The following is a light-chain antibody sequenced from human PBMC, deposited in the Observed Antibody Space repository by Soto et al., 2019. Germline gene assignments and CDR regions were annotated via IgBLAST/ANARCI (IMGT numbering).Light chain of an antibody. J-gene: IGKJ5*01. V-gene: IGKV3-15*01. CDR3: QQYNNWPPIT. CDR2: DAS. Sequence: SPGERATLSCRASQSVSSNFAWYQQKPGQAPRLLIYDASTRATGIPARFSGSGSGTEFTLTISSLQSEDFAVYYCQQYNNWPPITFGQGTRLEIK. CDR1: QSVSSN.